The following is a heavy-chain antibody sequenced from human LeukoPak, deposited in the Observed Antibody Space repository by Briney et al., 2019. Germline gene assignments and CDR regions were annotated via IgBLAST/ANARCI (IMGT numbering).Heavy chain of an antibody. D-gene: IGHD6-6*01. V-gene: IGHV1-18*01. CDR3: ARDHWSSSSDYFDY. J-gene: IGHJ4*02. CDR1: GYTFTSYG. CDR2: ISAYNGNT. Sequence: GASVKVSCKASGYTFTSYGISWVRQAPGQGLEWMGWISAYNGNTNYAQKLQGRVTMTTDTSTSTAYMELRSLRSDDTAVYYCARDHWSSSSDYFDYWGQETLVTVSS.